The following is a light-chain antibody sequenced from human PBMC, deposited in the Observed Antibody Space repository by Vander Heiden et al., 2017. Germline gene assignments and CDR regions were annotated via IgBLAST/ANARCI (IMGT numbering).Light chain of an antibody. CDR1: QSISSY. J-gene: IGKJ1*01. CDR3: QQSYSTPQT. CDR2: AAS. Sequence: DIQMTQSPSSLSASIGDRVTITCRASQSISSYLNWYQQKPGKAPNLLIHAASSLQSGVPSRFSGSGSGTDFTLTISSLQPEDFATYYCQQSYSTPQTFGQGTKVEIK. V-gene: IGKV1-39*01.